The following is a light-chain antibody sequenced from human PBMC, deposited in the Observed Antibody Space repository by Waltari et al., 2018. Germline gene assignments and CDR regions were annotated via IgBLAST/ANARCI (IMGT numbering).Light chain of an antibody. CDR3: QQSYSTPRT. V-gene: IGKV1-39*01. CDR1: QSISSY. Sequence: DIQMTQSPSSLSASVGDIVTITCRASQSISSYLSWHQQKPGKAPKLLIYAASSLQSGVPSRFSGSGSGTDFTLTISSLQAEDFATYYCQQSYSTPRTFGQGTKVEIK. CDR2: AAS. J-gene: IGKJ1*01.